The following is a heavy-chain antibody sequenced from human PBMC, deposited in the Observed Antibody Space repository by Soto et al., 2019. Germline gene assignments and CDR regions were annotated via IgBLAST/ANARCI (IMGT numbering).Heavy chain of an antibody. D-gene: IGHD2-21*02. CDR3: AKDAVRDKVTGDY. CDR1: GFTFSSYG. J-gene: IGHJ4*02. V-gene: IGHV3-30*18. CDR2: ISYDGSNK. Sequence: QVQLVESGGGVVQPGRSLRLSCAASGFTFSSYGMHWVHRAPGKRLEWVAGISYDGSNKYYADSVKGRCTISRDNSKNTLYLQMNSLRAEDTAVYYCAKDAVRDKVTGDYWGQGTLVTVSS.